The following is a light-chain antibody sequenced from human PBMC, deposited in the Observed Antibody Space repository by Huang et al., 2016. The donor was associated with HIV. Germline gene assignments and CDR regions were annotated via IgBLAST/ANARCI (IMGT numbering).Light chain of an antibody. V-gene: IGKV1-27*01. CDR1: QDIKNC. J-gene: IGKJ1*01. CDR2: AAS. CDR3: QKYDSVPRT. Sequence: DIQMTQYPSSLSASVGDRVTITCRASQDIKNCLAWYQQKAGQVPKLLIYAASSLQSGVPARFSGSGSGTDFTLSITSLQPEDVAIYYCQKYDSVPRTFGQGTKVDIK.